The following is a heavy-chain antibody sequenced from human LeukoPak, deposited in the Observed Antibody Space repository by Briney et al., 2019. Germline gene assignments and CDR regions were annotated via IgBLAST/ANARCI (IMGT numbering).Heavy chain of an antibody. CDR1: GFTFSTYW. CDR2: IKQDGSEK. V-gene: IGHV3-7*01. CDR3: ARSRTGLVPIDH. J-gene: IGHJ4*02. D-gene: IGHD1-26*01. Sequence: GGSLRLSCAASGFTFSTYWMSWVRQAPGKGLEWVANIKQDGSEKYYMDSVKGRFTISRDNAKNSLYLQMNSLRAEDTAVYYCARSRTGLVPIDHWGQGTLVTVSS.